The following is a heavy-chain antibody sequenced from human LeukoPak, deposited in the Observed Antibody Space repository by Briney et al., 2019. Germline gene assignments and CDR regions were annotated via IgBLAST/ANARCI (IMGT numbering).Heavy chain of an antibody. CDR3: AGTQHGELDY. J-gene: IGHJ4*02. CDR2: MYYSGST. V-gene: IGHV4-59*01. D-gene: IGHD1-26*01. Sequence: PSETLSLTCTVSGGSINGYYWTWIRLPPGKELEWIGYMYYSGSTNYNPSLKSRVTMSVDTPKNQFSLKLSSVTAADTAVYYCAGTQHGELDYWGQGTLVTVSS. CDR1: GGSINGYY.